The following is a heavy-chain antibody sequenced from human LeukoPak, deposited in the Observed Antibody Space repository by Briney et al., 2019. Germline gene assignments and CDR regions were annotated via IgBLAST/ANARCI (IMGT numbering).Heavy chain of an antibody. J-gene: IGHJ4*02. CDR1: GDSISRHR. CDR2: IYKNGFT. Sequence: SETLSLTCTVSGDSISRHRWHWIRQSQGRGLEWIGYIYKNGFTNYNPSLNSRITMSLDTSKNQFSLDLSYVTAADTAVYYCARHPDSSAWPYYFDYWGQGTLVTVSS. V-gene: IGHV4-59*08. CDR3: ARHPDSSAWPYYFDY. D-gene: IGHD6-19*01.